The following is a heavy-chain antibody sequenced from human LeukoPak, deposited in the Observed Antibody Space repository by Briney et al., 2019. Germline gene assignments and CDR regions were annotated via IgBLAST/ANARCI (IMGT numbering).Heavy chain of an antibody. CDR2: ISWNSGGI. D-gene: IGHD4-17*01. V-gene: IGHV3-9*01. Sequence: GRSLRLSCAASGFTFDDYAMHWVRQAPGKGLEWVSGISWNSGGIGYADSVKGRFTISRDNAKNSLYLQMNSLRAEDTALYYCAKGEGDYENYYYYGMDVWGQGTTVTVSS. CDR3: AKGEGDYENYYYYGMDV. J-gene: IGHJ6*02. CDR1: GFTFDDYA.